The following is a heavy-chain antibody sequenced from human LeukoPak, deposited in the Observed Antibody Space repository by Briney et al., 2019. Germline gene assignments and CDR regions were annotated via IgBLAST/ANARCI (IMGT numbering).Heavy chain of an antibody. Sequence: PGGSLRLSCAASGFTFSSYAMSWVRQAPGKGLEWVSTISGGSGTTYYADSVKGRLTISRDNSRNTLYLQMNGLRAEDTALYYCAKDGVFDYWGQGTLVTVSS. CDR1: GFTFSSYA. CDR2: ISGGSGTT. V-gene: IGHV3-23*01. CDR3: AKDGVFDY. J-gene: IGHJ4*02.